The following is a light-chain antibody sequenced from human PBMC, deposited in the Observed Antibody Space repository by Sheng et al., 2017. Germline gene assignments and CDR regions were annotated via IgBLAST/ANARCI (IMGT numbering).Light chain of an antibody. CDR1: QSVSKN. V-gene: IGKV3-15*01. CDR3: QQYKNWPRT. CDR2: AAS. Sequence: EIVMTQSPATLSVSPGERATLSCRASQSVSKNFAWYQQKHGQAPRLLMYAASTRATGIPARFSGSGSETEFTLTISSLQSEDFAVYYCQQYKNWPRTFGRRD. J-gene: IGKJ1*01.